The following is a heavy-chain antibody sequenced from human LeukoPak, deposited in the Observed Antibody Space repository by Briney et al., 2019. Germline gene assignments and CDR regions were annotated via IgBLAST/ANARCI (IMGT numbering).Heavy chain of an antibody. J-gene: IGHJ4*02. CDR3: ARKRWFFDD. D-gene: IGHD5-24*01. CDR1: GYTFTGNY. Sequence: ASVKVSCKASGYTFTGNYMHWVREAPGQGLEWMGWINLDSGGTDYAQKFQCSVTLARDTSISTAYMELSRLKSDDTAIYYCARKRWFFDDWGQGTLVIVSS. V-gene: IGHV1-2*02. CDR2: INLDSGGT.